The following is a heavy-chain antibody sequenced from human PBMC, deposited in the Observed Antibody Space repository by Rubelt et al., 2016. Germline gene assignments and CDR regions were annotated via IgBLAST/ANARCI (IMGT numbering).Heavy chain of an antibody. CDR1: GGSISSSDW. Sequence: QVQLQESGPGLVRPSGTLSLTCVVSGGSISSSDWWSWVRQPPGKGLEWIGDVNLGGSTMYNPSLKSRVSISIDTSKNQFSLNLSSLTAADTAVYYCATIGHGGNYFFDHWGQGTLVTVSS. J-gene: IGHJ4*02. CDR3: ATIGHGGNYFFDH. D-gene: IGHD4-23*01. V-gene: IGHV4-4*02. CDR2: VNLGGST.